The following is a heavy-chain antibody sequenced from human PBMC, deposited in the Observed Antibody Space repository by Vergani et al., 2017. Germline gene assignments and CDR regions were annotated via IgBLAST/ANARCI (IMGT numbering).Heavy chain of an antibody. D-gene: IGHD1-26*01. CDR2: ISWNSGSI. CDR3: AKDPGKVGAINY. J-gene: IGHJ4*02. V-gene: IGHV3-9*01. Sequence: VQLVESGGGVVQPGRSLRLSCAASGFTFDDYAMHWVRQAPGKGLEWVSGISWNSGSIGYADSVKGRFTISRDNAKNSLYLQMNSLRAEDTAVYYCAKDPGKVGAINYWGQGTLVTVSS. CDR1: GFTFDDYA.